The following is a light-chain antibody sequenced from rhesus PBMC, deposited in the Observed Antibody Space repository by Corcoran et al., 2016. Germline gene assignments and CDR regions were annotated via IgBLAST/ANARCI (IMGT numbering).Light chain of an antibody. CDR1: QSLLDSEDGNTY. CDR3: KQGIAYPWT. CDR2: EVS. J-gene: IGKJ1*01. V-gene: IGKV2S20*01. Sequence: DIVMTQTPLSLPVTPGEPASISCRSSQSLLDSEDGNTYLDWYLQKPGQSPQPWIYEVSNRASGVPERLSGSGSETDFTMKISRVRAEDVGVYYCKQGIAYPWTFGQGTKVEIK.